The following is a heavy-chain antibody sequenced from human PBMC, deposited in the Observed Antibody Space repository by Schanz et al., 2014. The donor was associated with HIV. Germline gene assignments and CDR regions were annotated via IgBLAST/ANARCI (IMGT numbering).Heavy chain of an antibody. CDR2: IGSGGGRT. Sequence: QVQLVESGGGVVQPGRSLRLSCAASGFTFRSYGMHWVRQTPGKGLEWVSIIGSGGGRTYYADSVKGRFTISRDSSKNTVYLQMNGLRAEDSAVYYCAKALTSSAAGNFDPWGQGTLVTVSS. V-gene: IGHV3-NL1*01. CDR1: GFTFRSYG. CDR3: AKALTSSAAGNFDP. J-gene: IGHJ5*02. D-gene: IGHD6-13*01.